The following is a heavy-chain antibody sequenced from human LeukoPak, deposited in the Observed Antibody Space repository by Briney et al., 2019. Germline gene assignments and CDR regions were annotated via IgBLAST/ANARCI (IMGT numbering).Heavy chain of an antibody. CDR1: GFTVSSNY. CDR3: ARILSNYYDSSGYYPEFDY. CDR2: IYSGGST. Sequence: GGSLRLSCAASGFTVSSNYMSWVRQAPGKGLEWVSVIYSGGSTYYADSVKGRFTISRDNSKNTLYLQMNSLRAEDTAVYYCARILSNYYDSSGYYPEFDYWGQGTLVTVSS. D-gene: IGHD3-22*01. V-gene: IGHV3-66*01. J-gene: IGHJ4*02.